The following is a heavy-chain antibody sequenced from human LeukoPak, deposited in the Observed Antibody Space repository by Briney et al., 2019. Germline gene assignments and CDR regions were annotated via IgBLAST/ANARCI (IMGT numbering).Heavy chain of an antibody. Sequence: SVTLSLTCTVSGGSIGTYYWSWIRQPPGKGLEWIAYIYYRGSTNYNPSLQSRVTLSVDTSKNQFSLKLYSVTAADTAVYYCARDTGYGVDFWGQGILVTVSS. V-gene: IGHV4-59*01. CDR2: IYYRGST. CDR1: GGSIGTYY. D-gene: IGHD5-18*01. J-gene: IGHJ4*02. CDR3: ARDTGYGVDF.